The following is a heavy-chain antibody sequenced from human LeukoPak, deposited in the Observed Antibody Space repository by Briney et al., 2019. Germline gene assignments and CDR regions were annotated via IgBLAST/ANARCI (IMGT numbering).Heavy chain of an antibody. CDR2: ISSSSSII. CDR1: GFIFSSYS. J-gene: IGHJ3*02. D-gene: IGHD6-13*01. CDR3: ARDVLIAADGVIRLDAFDI. V-gene: IGHV3-48*01. Sequence: GGSLRLSCAASGFIFSSYSMNWVRQAPGKGLEWVSYISSSSSIIYYADSVKGRFTISRDNAKNSLYLQMNSLRAEDTAVYYCARDVLIAADGVIRLDAFDIWGQGTVVTVSS.